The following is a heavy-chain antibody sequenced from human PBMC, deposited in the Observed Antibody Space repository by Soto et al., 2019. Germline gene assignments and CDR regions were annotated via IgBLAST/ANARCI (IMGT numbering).Heavy chain of an antibody. D-gene: IGHD6-19*01. Sequence: ASVKVSCKASGYNFTSYGISWVRQAPGQGLEWMGWISPHNDRTKYARRFQDRVTMTTETPTSTVYMELGSLRSDDTAVYYCARDLYYSSGRYFDHDDFDIWGQGTVVTVSS. J-gene: IGHJ3*02. CDR3: ARDLYYSSGRYFDHDDFDI. V-gene: IGHV1-18*01. CDR1: GYNFTSYG. CDR2: ISPHNDRT.